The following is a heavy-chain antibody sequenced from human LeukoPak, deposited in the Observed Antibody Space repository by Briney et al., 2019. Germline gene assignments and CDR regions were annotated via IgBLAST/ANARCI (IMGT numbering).Heavy chain of an antibody. CDR3: ARDSSMIGLYYFDY. J-gene: IGHJ4*02. V-gene: IGHV3-23*01. CDR2: ISDGGLST. D-gene: IGHD3-22*01. CDR1: GFTFSSYG. Sequence: GGSLRLSCAASGFTFSSYGMTWVRQAPGKGLDWVASISDGGLSTYYADSVKGRFTISRDNSKNTLYLQMNSLRVEDTAVYYCARDSSMIGLYYFDYWGQGTLVTVSS.